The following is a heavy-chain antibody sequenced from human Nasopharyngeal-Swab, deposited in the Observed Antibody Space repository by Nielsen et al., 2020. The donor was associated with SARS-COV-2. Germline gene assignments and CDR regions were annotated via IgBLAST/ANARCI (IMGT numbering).Heavy chain of an antibody. CDR3: ARVGGRTSPMGS. V-gene: IGHV3-7*01. CDR2: IKQDGSEK. J-gene: IGHJ4*02. D-gene: IGHD3-10*01. CDR1: GFTFRDYW. Sequence: GESLKISCVASGFTFRDYWMSWVRQAPAKGLEWVASIKQDGSEKNYVDSVKGRFTISRDNAKNSLFLQMDSLRTEDTALYYCARVGGRTSPMGSWGQGTPVTVSS.